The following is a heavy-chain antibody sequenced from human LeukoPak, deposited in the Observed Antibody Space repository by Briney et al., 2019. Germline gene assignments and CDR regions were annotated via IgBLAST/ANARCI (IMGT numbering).Heavy chain of an antibody. D-gene: IGHD2-15*01. Sequence: GGSLRLSCAVSGFTFSNYGVHWVRQAPGKGLEWVALLSSGGINKHYADSVKGRFIISRDNSMNTLYLQMNSLRVEDTAVYYCARDHAGSGRAFDNWGQGTLVTVSS. J-gene: IGHJ4*02. CDR3: ARDHAGSGRAFDN. CDR2: LSSGGINK. CDR1: GFTFSNYG. V-gene: IGHV3-30*03.